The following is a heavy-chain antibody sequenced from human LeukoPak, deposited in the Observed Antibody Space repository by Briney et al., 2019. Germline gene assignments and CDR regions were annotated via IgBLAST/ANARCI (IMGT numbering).Heavy chain of an antibody. D-gene: IGHD1-1*01. CDR3: ARDLEHAFDI. J-gene: IGHJ3*02. CDR2: IGGSGSTI. Sequence: GGSLRLSCAASGFSFSSYSMNWVRQAPGKGLEWVSYIGGSGSTIYYANSVRGRFTISRDTAKNSLYLQMNSLRAEDTAVYYCARDLEHAFDIWGQGTMVTVSS. V-gene: IGHV3-48*01. CDR1: GFSFSSYS.